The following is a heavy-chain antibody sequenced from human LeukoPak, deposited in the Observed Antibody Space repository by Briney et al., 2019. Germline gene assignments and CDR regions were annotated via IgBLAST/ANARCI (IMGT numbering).Heavy chain of an antibody. J-gene: IGHJ4*02. V-gene: IGHV3-23*01. CDR2: ISGSGGST. CDR1: GFTFAGYA. CDR3: AKEGGTVTTWVDY. D-gene: IGHD4-17*01. Sequence: GGSLRVSCAASGFTFAGYAMSWVRQAPGKGLEWVSSISGSGGSTYYADSVKGRFTISRDNSKNTLYLQMNSLRAEDTAVYYCAKEGGTVTTWVDYWGQGTLVTVSS.